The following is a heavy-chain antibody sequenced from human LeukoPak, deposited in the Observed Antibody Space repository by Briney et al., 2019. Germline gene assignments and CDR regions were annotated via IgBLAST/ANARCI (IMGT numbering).Heavy chain of an antibody. CDR3: ARDGYFDY. CDR1: GYTLSSYV. J-gene: IGHJ4*02. Sequence: ASVKVSCKASGYTLSSYVIGWVRQAPRQGLEWMGWISAHNGNTNYAQKLQGRVTMTTDTSTSTAYMELRSLRSDDTAVYYCARDGYFDYWGQGTLVTVSS. V-gene: IGHV1-18*01. CDR2: ISAHNGNT.